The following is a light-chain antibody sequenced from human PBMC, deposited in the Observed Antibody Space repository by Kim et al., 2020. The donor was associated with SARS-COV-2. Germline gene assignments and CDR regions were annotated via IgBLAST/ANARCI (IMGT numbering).Light chain of an antibody. CDR3: PQYVTFPLT. J-gene: IGKJ1*01. Sequence: PGERATLSCRASQAVSNNYFSWYQQKPGLAPWLLIFDTYIRATGIPVRFSAGGFPTGFSLSISRLAPSHFATYFFPQYVTFPLTFGLGT. CDR1: QAVSNNY. CDR2: DTY. V-gene: IGKV3D-20*02.